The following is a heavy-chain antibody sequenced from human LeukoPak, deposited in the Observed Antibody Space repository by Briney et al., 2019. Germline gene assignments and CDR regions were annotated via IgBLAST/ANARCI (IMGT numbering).Heavy chain of an antibody. V-gene: IGHV6-1*01. D-gene: IGHD5-24*01. J-gene: IGHJ4*02. CDR2: TSYRSKWYN. Sequence: SQTLSLTCAISGDSVSTNSVAWNWIRQSPSRGLEWLGRTSYRSKWYNDYAVSVKSRTTITPDTSKNQFSLQLNPVTPEDTAVYYCAREAEITRFDYWGQGTLVTVSS. CDR3: AREAEITRFDY. CDR1: GDSVSTNSVA.